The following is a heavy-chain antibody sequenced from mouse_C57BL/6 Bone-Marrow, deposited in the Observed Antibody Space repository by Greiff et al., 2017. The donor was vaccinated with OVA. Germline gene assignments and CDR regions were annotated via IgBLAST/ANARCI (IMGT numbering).Heavy chain of an antibody. CDR3: ARDGGYDYDGFDY. CDR1: GYSITSGYY. D-gene: IGHD2-4*01. J-gene: IGHJ2*01. V-gene: IGHV3-6*01. CDR2: ISYDGSN. Sequence: VQLQQSGPGLVKPSQSLSLTCSVTGYSITSGYYWNWNRQFPGNKLEWKGYISYDGSNNYNPSLKNRISITRDTSKHQFFLKLNSVTTEDTATYYCARDGGYDYDGFDYWGQGTTLTVSS.